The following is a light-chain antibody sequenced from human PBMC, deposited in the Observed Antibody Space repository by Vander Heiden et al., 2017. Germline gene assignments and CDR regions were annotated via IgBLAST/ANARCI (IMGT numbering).Light chain of an antibody. V-gene: IGLV3-21*02. Sequence: SYVLTQPPSVSVAPGQTARIPCGGNNLGSKSVHWYQQKPGQAPVLVVYDDSDRPSGIPERFSGSNSGNTATLTISRVEAGDEADYYCQVWDSSSDLYAVFGGGTQLTVL. CDR2: DDS. CDR3: QVWDSSSDLYAV. CDR1: NLGSKS. J-gene: IGLJ7*01.